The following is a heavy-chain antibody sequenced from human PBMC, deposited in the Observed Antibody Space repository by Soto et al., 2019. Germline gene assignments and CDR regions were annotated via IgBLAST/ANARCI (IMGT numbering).Heavy chain of an antibody. CDR2: ISYDGSNK. Sequence: GGSLRLSCAASGFTFSSYAMHWVRQAPGKGLEWVAVISYDGSNKYYADSVKGRFTISRDNSKNTLYLQMNSLRAEDTAVYYCARDIPYSGRYSLDYWGQGTLVTVSS. V-gene: IGHV3-30-3*01. CDR1: GFTFSSYA. J-gene: IGHJ4*02. D-gene: IGHD1-26*01. CDR3: ARDIPYSGRYSLDY.